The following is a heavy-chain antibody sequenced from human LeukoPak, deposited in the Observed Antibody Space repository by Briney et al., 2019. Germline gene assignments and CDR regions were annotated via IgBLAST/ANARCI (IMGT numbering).Heavy chain of an antibody. J-gene: IGHJ5*02. Sequence: ASVKVSCKASGYTFTSYYMHWVRQAPGQGLEWMGLINPTGGSTGYAQKFQGRVTMTEDTSTDTAYMELSSLRSEDTAVYYCATAWFGEGNWFDPWGQGTLVTVSS. CDR3: ATAWFGEGNWFDP. D-gene: IGHD3-10*01. CDR2: INPTGGST. V-gene: IGHV1-46*01. CDR1: GYTFTSYY.